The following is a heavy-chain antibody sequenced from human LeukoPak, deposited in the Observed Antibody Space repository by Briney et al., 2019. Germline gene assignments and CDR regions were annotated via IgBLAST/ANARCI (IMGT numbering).Heavy chain of an antibody. V-gene: IGHV4-59*11. D-gene: IGHD3-3*01. Sequence: TSETLSLTCTVSGGSISSHYWSWIRQPPGKGLEWIGYIYYSGSTNYNPSLKSRVTISVDTSKNQCSLKLSSVTAADTAVYYCASFWIGYLAAWGQGTLVTVSS. CDR3: ASFWIGYLAA. J-gene: IGHJ4*02. CDR2: IYYSGST. CDR1: GGSISSHY.